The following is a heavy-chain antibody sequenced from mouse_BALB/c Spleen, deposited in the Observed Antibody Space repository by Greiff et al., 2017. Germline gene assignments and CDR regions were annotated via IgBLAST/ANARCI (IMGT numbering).Heavy chain of an antibody. V-gene: IGHV3-2*02. J-gene: IGHJ4*01. CDR2: ISYSGST. CDR3: ASDYYGSSSGAMDY. CDR1: GYSITSDYA. D-gene: IGHD1-1*01. Sequence: VQLKESGPGLVKPSQSLSLTCTVTGYSITSDYAWNWLRQFPGNKLEWMGYISYSGSTSYNPSLKSRISITRDTSKNQFFLQLNSVTTEDTATYYCASDYYGSSSGAMDYWGQGTSVTVSS.